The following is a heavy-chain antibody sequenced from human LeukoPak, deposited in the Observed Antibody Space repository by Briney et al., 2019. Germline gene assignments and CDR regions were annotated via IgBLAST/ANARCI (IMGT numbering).Heavy chain of an antibody. Sequence: PGGSLRLSCAASGFTFSSYSMNWVPQAPGKGLEWVSSISSSRSYIYYADSVKGRFTISRDNAKNSLYLQMNSLRAEDTAVYYCARGSITIFGVAKDYWGQGTLVTVSS. D-gene: IGHD3-3*01. CDR2: ISSSRSYI. CDR1: GFTFSSYS. CDR3: ARGSITIFGVAKDY. J-gene: IGHJ4*02. V-gene: IGHV3-21*01.